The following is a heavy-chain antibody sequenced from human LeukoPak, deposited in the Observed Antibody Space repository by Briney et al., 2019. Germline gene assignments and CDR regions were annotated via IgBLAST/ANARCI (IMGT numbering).Heavy chain of an antibody. J-gene: IGHJ6*03. CDR1: AISFRSYE. V-gene: IGHV3-48*03. CDR2: ITPCGSDV. D-gene: IGHD1-7*01. CDR3: VTGNYRSFYYYYMDV. Sequence: GGSLRLSCAASAISFRSYEVNWVRQAPGSGLEWVSFITPCGSDVYYAESVRGRFATSRDNAKDSVFLHMNSLRVEDTAVYYCVTGNYRSFYYYYMDVWGKGTTVSVS.